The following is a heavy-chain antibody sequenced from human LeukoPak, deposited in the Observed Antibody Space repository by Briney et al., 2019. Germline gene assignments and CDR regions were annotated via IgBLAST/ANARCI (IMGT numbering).Heavy chain of an antibody. Sequence: SETLSLTCTVSGGSISSGDYYWSWIRQPPGKGLEWIGYIYYSGSTTSYNPSLKSRVTISVDTSKNQFSLKLNSVTAADTAVYYCVRRTSGSYSDYWGQGTLVTVSS. D-gene: IGHD1-26*01. V-gene: IGHV4-30-4*01. CDR2: IYYSGSTT. J-gene: IGHJ4*02. CDR3: VRRTSGSYSDY. CDR1: GGSISSGDYY.